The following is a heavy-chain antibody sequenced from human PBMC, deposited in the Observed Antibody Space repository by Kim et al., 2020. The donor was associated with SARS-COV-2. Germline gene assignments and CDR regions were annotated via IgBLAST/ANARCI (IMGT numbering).Heavy chain of an antibody. Sequence: NPSLKSRVTISVDKSKNQFSLKLSSVTAADTAVYYCARRYCSGGSCGAFDYWGQGTLVTVSS. J-gene: IGHJ4*02. D-gene: IGHD2-15*01. CDR3: ARRYCSGGSCGAFDY. V-gene: IGHV4-4*02.